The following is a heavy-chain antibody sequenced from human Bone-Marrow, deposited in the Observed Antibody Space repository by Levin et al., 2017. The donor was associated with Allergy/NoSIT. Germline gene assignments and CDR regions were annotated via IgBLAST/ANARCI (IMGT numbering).Heavy chain of an antibody. V-gene: IGHV3-23*01. Sequence: GGSLRLSCAASGFTFSNYAMSWVRQAPGKGLEWVSGISGSGDSTYDGDSAKGRFTISRDNSKNTLYLQMNSLRAEDTAVYYCAKDRDFYGSGSLGNWGQGTLVTVSS. J-gene: IGHJ4*02. CDR2: ISGSGDST. D-gene: IGHD3-10*01. CDR3: AKDRDFYGSGSLGN. CDR1: GFTFSNYA.